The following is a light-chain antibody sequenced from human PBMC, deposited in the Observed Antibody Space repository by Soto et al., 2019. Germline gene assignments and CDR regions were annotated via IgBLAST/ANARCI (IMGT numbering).Light chain of an antibody. CDR2: GAS. Sequence: EIVLTQSPDTLSLSPGERATLSCRASQSIYRNFLAWYQQKPGQALRLLIYGASSRATGIPDRFSGSGSGTDFTLIISRLEPEDFAVYFCQQYGSSPSTFGPGTKVNI. CDR1: QSIYRNF. J-gene: IGKJ3*01. V-gene: IGKV3-20*01. CDR3: QQYGSSPST.